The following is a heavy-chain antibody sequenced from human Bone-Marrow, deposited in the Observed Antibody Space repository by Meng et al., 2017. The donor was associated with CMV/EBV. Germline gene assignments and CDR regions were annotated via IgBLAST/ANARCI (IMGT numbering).Heavy chain of an antibody. CDR3: ARSMYYDFWSGYRGYFDL. J-gene: IGHJ2*01. D-gene: IGHD3-3*01. V-gene: IGHV1-69*10. CDR1: GGTFSSYA. Sequence: SVKVSCKASGGTFSSYAISWVRQAPGQGLEWMGGIIPILGIANYAQKFQGRVTITADKSTSTAYMELSSLRSEDTAVYYCARSMYYDFWSGYRGYFDLWGRGTLVTVSS. CDR2: IIPILGIA.